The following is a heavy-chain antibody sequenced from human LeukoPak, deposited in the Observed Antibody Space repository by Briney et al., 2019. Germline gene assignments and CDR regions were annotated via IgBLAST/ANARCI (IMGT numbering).Heavy chain of an antibody. D-gene: IGHD5-12*01. V-gene: IGHV1-69*01. Sequence: GSSVKVSCEASGGTLSSYAISWVRQAPGQGLEWMGGIIPIFGTANYAQKFQGRVTITADESTSTAYMELSSLRSEDTAVYYCARGPYSGYFDYWGQGTLVTVSS. CDR1: GGTLSSYA. J-gene: IGHJ4*02. CDR2: IIPIFGTA. CDR3: ARGPYSGYFDY.